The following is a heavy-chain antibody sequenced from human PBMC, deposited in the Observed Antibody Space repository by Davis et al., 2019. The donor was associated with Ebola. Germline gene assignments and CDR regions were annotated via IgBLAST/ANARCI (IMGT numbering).Heavy chain of an antibody. CDR2: ISTYNGNT. CDR1: GYTFTSYG. Sequence: ASVKVSCKASGYTFTSYGISWVRQAPGQGLEWMGWISTYNGNTNYAQKLQGRVTMTRDTSTSTVYMELSSLRSEDTAVYYCARDGYCSSTSCSGWFDPWGQGTLVTVSS. D-gene: IGHD2-2*03. J-gene: IGHJ5*02. V-gene: IGHV1-18*01. CDR3: ARDGYCSSTSCSGWFDP.